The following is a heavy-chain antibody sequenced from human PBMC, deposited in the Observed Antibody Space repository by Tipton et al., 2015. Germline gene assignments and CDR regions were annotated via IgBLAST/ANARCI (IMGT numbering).Heavy chain of an antibody. Sequence: SLRLSCAVFGFTVSDHHMRWDRQAPGKGLECVSAIYQRGSTYYADSVKDRFTISRDISQNTVSLRMNSLKVEDTAVYYCAYRAVTDYFHFWGQGSLVTVSS. CDR1: GFTVSDHH. V-gene: IGHV3-53*01. J-gene: IGHJ4*02. CDR3: AYRAVTDYFHF. CDR2: IYQRGST. D-gene: IGHD1-26*01.